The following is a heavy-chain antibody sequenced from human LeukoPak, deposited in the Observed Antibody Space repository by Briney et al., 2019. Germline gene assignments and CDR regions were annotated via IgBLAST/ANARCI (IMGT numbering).Heavy chain of an antibody. J-gene: IGHJ4*02. V-gene: IGHV3-23*01. Sequence: GGPLRLSCAASEFVFNNYAMSWVRQAPGKGLEWVSTISGSDGSTYYADSVKGRFTISRDNSKSTLYLQMNSLRAEDTAVYYCAKDYHDSSGYYFDYWGQGTLVTVSS. D-gene: IGHD3-22*01. CDR2: ISGSDGST. CDR1: EFVFNNYA. CDR3: AKDYHDSSGYYFDY.